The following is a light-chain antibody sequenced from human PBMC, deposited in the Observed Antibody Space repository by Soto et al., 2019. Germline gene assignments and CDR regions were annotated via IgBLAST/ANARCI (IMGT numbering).Light chain of an antibody. CDR3: QQRSNWPT. Sequence: EIVLTQSPATLSLSPGERATLSCRASQSVSGTFACYQQKPGQAPRLLIYDASNSTTGIPARCSGSGSGTDFTLTISSLEPEDFAVYYCQQRSNWPTFGPGTKVDIK. CDR1: QSVSGT. CDR2: DAS. J-gene: IGKJ3*01. V-gene: IGKV3-11*01.